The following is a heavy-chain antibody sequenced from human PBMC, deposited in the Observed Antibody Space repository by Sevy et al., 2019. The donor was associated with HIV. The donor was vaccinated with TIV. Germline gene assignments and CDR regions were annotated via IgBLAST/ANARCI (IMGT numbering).Heavy chain of an antibody. D-gene: IGHD3-10*01. CDR3: AKDKRFLNEAFDV. V-gene: IGHV4-61*02. J-gene: IGHJ3*01. Sequence: SETLSLTCTVSGDSIRSGSYYWSWFRQPAGKGLEWIGRIYTSGSPKYNPSLESRVTISADTSKKQSTLELSSVTAADTAIYYSAKDKRFLNEAFDVWGQGTMVTVSS. CDR2: IYTSGSP. CDR1: GDSIRSGSYY.